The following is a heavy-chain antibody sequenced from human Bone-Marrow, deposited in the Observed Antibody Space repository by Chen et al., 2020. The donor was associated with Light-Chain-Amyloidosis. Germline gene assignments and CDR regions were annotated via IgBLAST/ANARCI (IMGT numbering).Heavy chain of an antibody. CDR3: ARETSGSGWTFMDV. CDR1: GFTVSGNY. Sequence: DVQLVETGGDLIQPGGSLRLSCAASGFTVSGNYMSWVRQAPGKGLEWVSLIYPGGNTFYADSVRVRFTISRDSSENTLYLQMNSLRAGDTALYFCARETSGSGWTFMDVWGQGTTVIVSS. CDR2: IYPGGNT. J-gene: IGHJ6*02. V-gene: IGHV3-53*02. D-gene: IGHD6-19*01.